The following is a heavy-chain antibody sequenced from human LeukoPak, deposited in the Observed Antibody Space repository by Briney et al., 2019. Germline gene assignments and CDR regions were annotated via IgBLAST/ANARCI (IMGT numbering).Heavy chain of an antibody. CDR1: GFTFDDYA. CDR2: ISWNSGSI. J-gene: IGHJ4*02. D-gene: IGHD6-19*01. CDR3: AKQWLKEFDY. V-gene: IGHV3-9*01. Sequence: GGSLRLSCAASGFTFDDYAMHWVRQAPGKGLEWVSGISWNSGSIGYADSVKGRFTISRDNAKNSLYLQMNSLRAEDTAVYYCAKQWLKEFDYWGQGTLVTVSS.